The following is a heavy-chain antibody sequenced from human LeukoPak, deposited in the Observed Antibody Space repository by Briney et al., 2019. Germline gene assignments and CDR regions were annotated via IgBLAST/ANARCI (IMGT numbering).Heavy chain of an antibody. V-gene: IGHV4-34*01. CDR1: GGSFGGYY. Sequence: PSETLSLTCAVYGGSFGGYYWSWIRQPPGKGLEWIGEINHSGSTNYNPSLKSRVTISVDTSKNQFSLKLSSVTAADTAVYYCARMGYSSSSRYGMDVWGQGTTVTVSS. CDR2: INHSGST. CDR3: ARMGYSSSSRYGMDV. D-gene: IGHD6-6*01. J-gene: IGHJ6*02.